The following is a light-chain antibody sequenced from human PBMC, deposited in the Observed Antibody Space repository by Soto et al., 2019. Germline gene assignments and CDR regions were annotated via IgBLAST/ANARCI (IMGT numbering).Light chain of an antibody. J-gene: IGKJ4*01. CDR3: QQRANWLT. CDR1: QSIGRY. V-gene: IGKV3-11*01. CDR2: DAS. Sequence: EIVLTQSPATLSLSPGERVTLSCRASQSIGRYLAWYQHIPGQAPRLLIYDASNRATGIPARFNGSGSGTDFTLTISSLEPEDFADYYCQQRANWLTFGGGTKVEIK.